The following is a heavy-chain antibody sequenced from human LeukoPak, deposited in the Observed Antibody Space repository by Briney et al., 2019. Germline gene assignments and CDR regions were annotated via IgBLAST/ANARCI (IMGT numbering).Heavy chain of an antibody. V-gene: IGHV3-30-3*01. Sequence: GGSLRLSCAASGITFSSYAIHWVRQAPGKGLEWVAVLSYDSNNYYYADSVKGRFTISRDNSKNTLYLQMNSLRSEDTAVYYCARGLVPWNWYFDLWGRGTLVTVSS. CDR1: GITFSSYA. CDR3: ARGLVPWNWYFDL. CDR2: LSYDSNNY. D-gene: IGHD1-1*01. J-gene: IGHJ2*01.